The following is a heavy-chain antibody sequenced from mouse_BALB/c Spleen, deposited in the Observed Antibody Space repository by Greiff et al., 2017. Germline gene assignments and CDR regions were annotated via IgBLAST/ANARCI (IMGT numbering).Heavy chain of an antibody. Sequence: EVNVVESGGGLVQPGGSRKLSCAASGFTFSSFGMHWVRQAPEKGLEWVAYISSGSSTIYYADTVKGRFTISRDNPKNTLFLQMTSLRSEDTAMYYCAREGSFYPWFAYWGQGTLVTVSA. CDR1: GFTFSSFG. CDR3: AREGSFYPWFAY. D-gene: IGHD1-1*01. CDR2: ISSGSSTI. V-gene: IGHV5-17*02. J-gene: IGHJ3*01.